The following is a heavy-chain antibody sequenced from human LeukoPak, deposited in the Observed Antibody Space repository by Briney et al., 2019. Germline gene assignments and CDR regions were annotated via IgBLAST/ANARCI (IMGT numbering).Heavy chain of an antibody. J-gene: IGHJ4*02. V-gene: IGHV1-69*05. CDR3: ARDLRYYDSSGYYYVSDY. CDR1: GGTFSSYA. Sequence: ASVKVSCKASGGTFSSYAISWVRQAPGQGLEWMGRIIPIFGTANYAQKFQGRVTITTDESTSTAYMELSSLRSEDTAVYYSARDLRYYDSSGYYYVSDYWGQGTLVTVSS. CDR2: IIPIFGTA. D-gene: IGHD3-22*01.